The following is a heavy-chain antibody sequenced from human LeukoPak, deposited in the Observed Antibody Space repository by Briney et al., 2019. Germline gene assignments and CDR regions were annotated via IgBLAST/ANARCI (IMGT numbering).Heavy chain of an antibody. J-gene: IGHJ4*02. D-gene: IGHD4-23*01. CDR3: ARLTAVVTFDY. V-gene: IGHV5-51*01. CDR2: IYPGEYDI. CDR1: GYSLSNYW. Sequence: GESLKISCKGSGYSLSNYWIGWVRQMPGKGLEWMGIIYPGEYDIRYSPSFQGQVTISADKSISTAYLQWSSLKVSDSAMYYCARLTAVVTFDYWGQGTLVTVSS.